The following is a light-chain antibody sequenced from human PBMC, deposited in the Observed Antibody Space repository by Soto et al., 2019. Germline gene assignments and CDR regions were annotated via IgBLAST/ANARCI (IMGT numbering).Light chain of an antibody. CDR2: RTS. V-gene: IGKV3D-20*02. Sequence: EIVLTQSPGTLSLSPGETATHSCRASQTISRNYIAWYQQQPGRAPRLLISRTSNRATGVAERFSGSGSGTDFTLTISSLEPEDFAVYSCQQRTDWPITFGQGTRMEIK. CDR3: QQRTDWPIT. CDR1: QTISRNY. J-gene: IGKJ5*01.